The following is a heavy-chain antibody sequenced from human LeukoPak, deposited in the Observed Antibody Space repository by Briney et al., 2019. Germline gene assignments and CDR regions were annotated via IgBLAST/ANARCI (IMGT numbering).Heavy chain of an antibody. CDR3: AIPPLRWLQSGDY. CDR1: GGSISSSSYY. J-gene: IGHJ4*02. D-gene: IGHD5-24*01. Sequence: SETLSLTCTVSGGSISSSSYYWGWIRQPPGKGLEWIGSIYYSGSTYYNPSLKSRVTISVDTSKNQFSLKLSSVTAADTAVCYCAIPPLRWLQSGDYWGQGNLVTVSS. V-gene: IGHV4-39*01. CDR2: IYYSGST.